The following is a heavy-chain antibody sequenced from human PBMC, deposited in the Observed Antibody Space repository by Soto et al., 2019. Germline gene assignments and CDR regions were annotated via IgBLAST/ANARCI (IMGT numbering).Heavy chain of an antibody. CDR3: ARGNIVATH. CDR2: IYYSGST. V-gene: IGHV4-59*01. D-gene: IGHD5-12*01. Sequence: SETLSLTCTVSGGSISSYYWSWIRQPPGKGLEWIGYIYYSGSTNYNPSLKSRVTISVDTSKNQFSLKLSSVTAADTAVYYCARGNIVATHWGQGTLVTVSS. J-gene: IGHJ4*02. CDR1: GGSISSYY.